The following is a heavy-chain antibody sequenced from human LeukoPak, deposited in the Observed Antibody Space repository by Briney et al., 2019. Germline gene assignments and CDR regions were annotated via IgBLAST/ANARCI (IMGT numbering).Heavy chain of an antibody. Sequence: GGSLRLSCAASGFTFSSYWMSWVRQAPGKGLEWVAHIKEDESDEYYVDSVRGRFTASRDNAKNSVNLQMNSLRVEDTAVYYCARWRGRQSEFDYWGQGTLVTVSS. CDR1: GFTFSSYW. CDR3: ARWRGRQSEFDY. J-gene: IGHJ4*02. D-gene: IGHD1-1*01. CDR2: IKEDESDE. V-gene: IGHV3-7*01.